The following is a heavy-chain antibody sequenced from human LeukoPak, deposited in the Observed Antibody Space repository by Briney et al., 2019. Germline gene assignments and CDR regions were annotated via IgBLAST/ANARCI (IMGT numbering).Heavy chain of an antibody. D-gene: IGHD3-22*01. Sequence: GGSLRLSCAASGFTFNNYAMGWVRQAPGKGLEWVSALSGSGGSTYYADSVKGHFTISRDNSKNTLYLQMNSLRAEDTAVYYCAKGGAYYYDNSGYFDFWGQGTLVSVS. J-gene: IGHJ5*01. CDR1: GFTFNNYA. V-gene: IGHV3-23*01. CDR3: AKGGAYYYDNSGYFDF. CDR2: LSGSGGST.